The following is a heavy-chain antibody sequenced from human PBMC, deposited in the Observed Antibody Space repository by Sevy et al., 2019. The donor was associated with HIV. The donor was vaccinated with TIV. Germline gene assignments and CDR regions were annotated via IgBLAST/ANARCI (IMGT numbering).Heavy chain of an antibody. CDR1: GFTFSSYA. Sequence: GGSLRLSCAASGFTFSSYAMSWVRQAPGKGLEWVSAISGSGGSTYYADSVKGRFTISRDNSKNTLYLQMNSLRAEDTAVYYCAKVTNRYDILTGSYYYYGMDVWGQGTTVTVSS. J-gene: IGHJ6*02. CDR2: ISGSGGST. CDR3: AKVTNRYDILTGSYYYYGMDV. V-gene: IGHV3-23*01. D-gene: IGHD3-9*01.